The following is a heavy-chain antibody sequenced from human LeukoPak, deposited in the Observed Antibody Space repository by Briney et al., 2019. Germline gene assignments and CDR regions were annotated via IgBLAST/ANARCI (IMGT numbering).Heavy chain of an antibody. V-gene: IGHV3-30*01. CDR1: GFTFSSYA. CDR2: ISYDGSNK. CDR3: ARDGLEERLELLLYYMDV. J-gene: IGHJ6*03. Sequence: PGGSLRLSCAASGFTFSSYAMHWVRQAPGKGLEWVAVISYDGSNKYYADSVKGRFTISRDNSKNTPYLQMNSLRAEDTAVCYCARDGLEERLELLLYYMDVWGKGTTVTVSS. D-gene: IGHD1-7*01.